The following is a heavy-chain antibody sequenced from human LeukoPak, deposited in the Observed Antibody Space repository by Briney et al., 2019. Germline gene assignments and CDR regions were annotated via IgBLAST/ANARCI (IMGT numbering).Heavy chain of an antibody. D-gene: IGHD3-22*01. Sequence: GESLKISCKGSGYSFTRYWIGWVRQMPGKGLEWMGIIYPGDSDTRYSPSFQGQVTISADKSISTAYLQWSSLKASDTAMYYCARPYYDSSGHLDYWGQGTLVTVSS. V-gene: IGHV5-51*01. CDR3: ARPYYDSSGHLDY. J-gene: IGHJ4*02. CDR2: IYPGDSDT. CDR1: GYSFTRYW.